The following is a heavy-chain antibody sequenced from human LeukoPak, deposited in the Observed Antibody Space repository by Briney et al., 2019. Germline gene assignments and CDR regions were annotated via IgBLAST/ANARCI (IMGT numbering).Heavy chain of an antibody. CDR3: ARHQMSITHQWPMDY. J-gene: IGHJ4*02. D-gene: IGHD1-14*01. CDR2: IFYGGKT. CDR1: GFTFSSYW. V-gene: IGHV4-39*01. Sequence: GSLRLSCAASGFTFSSYWMHWVRQPPGKGLEWIGSIFYGGKTYQRPSLASRLTISVDTSRNQFSLKVISVTDADTAVYYCARHQMSITHQWPMDYWGQGILVIVSS.